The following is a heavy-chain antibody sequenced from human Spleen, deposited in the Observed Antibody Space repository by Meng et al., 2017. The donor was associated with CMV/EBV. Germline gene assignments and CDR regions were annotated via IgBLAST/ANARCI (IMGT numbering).Heavy chain of an antibody. J-gene: IGHJ3*02. CDR3: ARYYDTRGDAFDI. CDR1: GASVSSGDNY. CDR2: INYIGSS. D-gene: IGHD3-22*01. V-gene: IGHV4-61*08. Sequence: GSLRLSCTVSGASVSSGDNYWSWIRQPPGKGLEWIGYINYIGSSADNPSLKSRVTMSVDTSKNQFSLRLGSVTAADTAVYYCARYYDTRGDAFDIWGQGTMVTVSS.